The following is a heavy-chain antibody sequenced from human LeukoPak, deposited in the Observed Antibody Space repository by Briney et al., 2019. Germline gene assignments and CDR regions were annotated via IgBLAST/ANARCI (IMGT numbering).Heavy chain of an antibody. J-gene: IGHJ4*02. CDR1: GFTFSSYE. V-gene: IGHV3-48*03. CDR2: ISSSGTTI. D-gene: IGHD2-15*01. CDR3: AREGREGYCSGGSCYYDY. Sequence: GGSLRLSCAASGFTFSSYEMNWVRQAPGKGLECLSYISSSGTTIYYADSVKGRFTISRDNAKNSLYLQMNSLRAEDTAVYYCAREGREGYCSGGSCYYDYWGQGTLVTVSS.